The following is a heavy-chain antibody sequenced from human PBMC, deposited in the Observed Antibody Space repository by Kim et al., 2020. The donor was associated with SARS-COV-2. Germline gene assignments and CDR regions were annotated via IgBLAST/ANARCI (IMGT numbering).Heavy chain of an antibody. CDR3: AREETAMGTGRAFDI. J-gene: IGHJ3*02. V-gene: IGHV1-69*13. CDR2: IIPIFGTA. D-gene: IGHD5-18*01. CDR1: GGTFSSYA. Sequence: SVKVSCKASGGTFSSYAISWVRQAPGQGLEWMGGIIPIFGTANYAQKFQDRVTITADETTSTAYMELSSLRSEDTAVYYCAREETAMGTGRAFDIWGQGTMVTVSS.